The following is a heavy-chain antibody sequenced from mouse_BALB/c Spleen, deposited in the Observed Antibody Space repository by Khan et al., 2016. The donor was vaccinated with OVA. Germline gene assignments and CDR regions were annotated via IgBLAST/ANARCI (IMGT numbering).Heavy chain of an antibody. J-gene: IGHJ3*02. Sequence: EVQLVESGGGLVKPGGSLKLSCEVSGFTFSTYAMSWVRQNSEKRLEWVASISSDGDYTFYLDSVTGRFTISRDNAKNTLYLEMSSLRSDDTAMFYCARSPYGNFGYWDQGTVVTVSA. CDR3: ARSPYGNFGY. CDR1: GFTFSTYA. CDR2: ISSDGDYT. V-gene: IGHV5-9-3*01. D-gene: IGHD2-1*01.